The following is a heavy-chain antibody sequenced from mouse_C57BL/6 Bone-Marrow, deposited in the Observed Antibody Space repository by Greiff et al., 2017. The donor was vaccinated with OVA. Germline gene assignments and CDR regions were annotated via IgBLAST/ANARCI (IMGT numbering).Heavy chain of an antibody. CDR3: ARPVSTTARGFAY. Sequence: VQLQQPGAELVRPGSSVKLSCKASGYTFTSYWMDWVKQRPGQGLEWIGNIYPSDSETHYNQKFKDKATLTVDKSSSTAYMQLSSLTSEDSAVYYWARPVSTTARGFAYWGQGTLVTVSA. D-gene: IGHD1-1*01. V-gene: IGHV1-61*01. J-gene: IGHJ3*01. CDR2: IYPSDSET. CDR1: GYTFTSYW.